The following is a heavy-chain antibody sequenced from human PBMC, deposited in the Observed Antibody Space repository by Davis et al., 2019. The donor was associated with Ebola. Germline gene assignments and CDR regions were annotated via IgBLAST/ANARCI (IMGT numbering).Heavy chain of an antibody. V-gene: IGHV3-23*01. J-gene: IGHJ4*02. Sequence: PGGSLRLSCAASGFIFGNSDMSWVRQAPGKGLEWVAAISSAAVCRFYADSVKGRFAISRDNSNNMLYLQMNSLRVDDTAVYFCAKRGRQGRGTTDFDYWGQGTLVTVSS. CDR1: GFIFGNSD. CDR3: AKRGRQGRGTTDFDY. D-gene: IGHD1-7*01. CDR2: ISSAAVCR.